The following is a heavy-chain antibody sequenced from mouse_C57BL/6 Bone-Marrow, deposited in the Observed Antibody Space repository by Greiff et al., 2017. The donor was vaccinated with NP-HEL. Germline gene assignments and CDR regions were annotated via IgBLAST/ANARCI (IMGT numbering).Heavy chain of an antibody. CDR3: ARDVGTTVVAHWYFDV. CDR2: ISYDGSN. D-gene: IGHD1-1*01. V-gene: IGHV3-6*01. CDR1: GYSITSGYY. Sequence: DVKLQESGPGLVKPSQSLSLTCSVTGYSITSGYYWNWIRQFPGNKLEWMGYISYDGSNNYNPSLKNRISITRDTSKNQFFLKLNSVTTEDTATYYCARDVGTTVVAHWYFDVWGTGTTVTVSS. J-gene: IGHJ1*03.